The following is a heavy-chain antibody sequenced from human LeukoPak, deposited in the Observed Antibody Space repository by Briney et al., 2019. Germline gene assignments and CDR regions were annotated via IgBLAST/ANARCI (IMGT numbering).Heavy chain of an antibody. CDR3: ARVLNRVVIMAFDI. D-gene: IGHD3-3*01. Sequence: GASVKVSCKASGYTFTSYGISWVRQAPGQGLEWMGWISAYNGNTNYAQKLQGRVTMTTDTSTSTAYMELRSLRSDDTAVYYCARVLNRVVIMAFDIWGQGTMVTVSS. V-gene: IGHV1-18*01. CDR2: ISAYNGNT. J-gene: IGHJ3*02. CDR1: GYTFTSYG.